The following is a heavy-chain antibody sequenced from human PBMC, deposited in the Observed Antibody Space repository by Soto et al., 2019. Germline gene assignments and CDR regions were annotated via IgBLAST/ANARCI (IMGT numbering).Heavy chain of an antibody. V-gene: IGHV4-59*08. CDR1: GGSFSGYY. Sequence: SETLSLTCAVYGGSFSGYYWSWIRQPPGKGLEWIGYIYYSGSTNYNPSLKSRVTISVDTSKNQFSLKLSSVTAADTAVYYCARQYDFWSGYYFDYWGQGTLVTVSS. CDR2: IYYSGST. CDR3: ARQYDFWSGYYFDY. J-gene: IGHJ4*02. D-gene: IGHD3-3*01.